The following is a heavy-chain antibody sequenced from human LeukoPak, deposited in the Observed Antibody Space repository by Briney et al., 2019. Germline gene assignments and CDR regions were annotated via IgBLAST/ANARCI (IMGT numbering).Heavy chain of an antibody. J-gene: IGHJ3*02. CDR2: VHPSSAGT. CDR3: ARAAGKTGPEAFDI. D-gene: IGHD1-14*01. CDR1: GYSFPNYL. Sequence: ASVKVSCRASGYSFPNYLIHWVRQAPGQGLEWVGWVHPSSAGTNYAPKFQGRVTMTRDTSINTVYMELSTLRSDDTAVYYCARAAGKTGPEAFDIWGQGTTVTVSS. V-gene: IGHV1-2*02.